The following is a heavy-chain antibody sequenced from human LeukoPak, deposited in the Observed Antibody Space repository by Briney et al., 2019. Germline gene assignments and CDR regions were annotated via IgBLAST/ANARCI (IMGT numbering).Heavy chain of an antibody. D-gene: IGHD3-10*01. CDR1: GGSISSYY. J-gene: IGHJ4*02. V-gene: IGHV4-59*01. CDR3: ARGSNYYGSGDLDY. CDR2: IYYSGST. Sequence: SETLSLTCTVSGGSISSYYWSWIRQPPGKGLEWIGYIYYSGSTNYNPSLKSRVTISVDTSKNQFSLKLSSVTAADTAVYCCARGSNYYGSGDLDYWGQGTLVTVSS.